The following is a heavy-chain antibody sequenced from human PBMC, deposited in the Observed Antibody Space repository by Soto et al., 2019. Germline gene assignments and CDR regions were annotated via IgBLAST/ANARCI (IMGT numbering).Heavy chain of an antibody. CDR3: ARGFLWKQLVLDYYYYYMDV. J-gene: IGHJ6*03. CDR1: GYTFTSYD. Sequence: ASVKVSCKASGYTFTSYDINWVRQATGQGLEWMGWMNPNSGNTGYAQKFQGRVTMTRDTSISTAYLELSSLRSEDTAVYYCARGFLWKQLVLDYYYYYMDVWGKGTTVTVSS. V-gene: IGHV1-8*01. CDR2: MNPNSGNT. D-gene: IGHD6-6*01.